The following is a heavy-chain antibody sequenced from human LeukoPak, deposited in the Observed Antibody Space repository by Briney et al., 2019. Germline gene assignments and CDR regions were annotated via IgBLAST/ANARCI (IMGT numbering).Heavy chain of an antibody. CDR3: ARDPYGDPFDY. J-gene: IGHJ4*02. CDR2: IYHSGST. V-gene: IGHV4-30-2*01. Sequence: PSETLSLTCAVSGGSISSGGYSWSWIRQTPGKGLEWIGYIYHSGSTYYNPSLKSRVTISVDRSKNQFSLKLSSVTAADTAVYYCARDPYGDPFDYWGQGTLVTVSS. CDR1: GGSISSGGYS. D-gene: IGHD4-17*01.